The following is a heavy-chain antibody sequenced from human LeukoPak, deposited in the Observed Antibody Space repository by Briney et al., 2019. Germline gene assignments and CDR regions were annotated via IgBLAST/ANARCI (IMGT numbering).Heavy chain of an antibody. V-gene: IGHV1-3*01. D-gene: IGHD3-22*01. CDR3: ARDNYYDRSGYGPSDY. J-gene: IGHJ4*02. CDR1: GDTFSSHA. Sequence: ASVKVSCKASGDTFSSHAFHWVRQAPGQRLEWMGWVNGGDGNTRYAQKFQGRVAFNRDTSASTAYMELSSLRSEDTAVYYCARDNYYDRSGYGPSDYWGQGTLVTVSS. CDR2: VNGGDGNT.